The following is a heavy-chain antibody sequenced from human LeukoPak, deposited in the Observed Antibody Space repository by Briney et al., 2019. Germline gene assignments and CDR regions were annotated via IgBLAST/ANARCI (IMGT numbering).Heavy chain of an antibody. CDR3: ARTKGLRTNWFDP. J-gene: IGHJ5*02. D-gene: IGHD2-21*02. CDR2: IYPGDSDT. Sequence: GESLKISCKGSAYSFTSYWIGWVRQMPGKGLEWMGTIYPGDSDTRYSPSFQGQVTISGDKSISTAYLQWSSLKASDTAMYYCARTKGLRTNWFDPWGQGTLVTVSS. V-gene: IGHV5-51*01. CDR1: AYSFTSYW.